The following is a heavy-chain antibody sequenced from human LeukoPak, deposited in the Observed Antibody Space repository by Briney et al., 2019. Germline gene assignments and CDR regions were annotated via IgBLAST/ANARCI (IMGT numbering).Heavy chain of an antibody. V-gene: IGHV3-53*01. CDR1: GFTVSSNY. Sequence: GGSLRLSCAASGFTVSSNYMSRVRQAPGKGLEWVSVIYSGGSTYYADSVKGRFTISRDNSKNTLYLQMNSLRAEDTAVYYCAGLYSSSRYSDYWGQGTLVTVSS. D-gene: IGHD6-13*01. J-gene: IGHJ4*02. CDR2: IYSGGST. CDR3: AGLYSSSRYSDY.